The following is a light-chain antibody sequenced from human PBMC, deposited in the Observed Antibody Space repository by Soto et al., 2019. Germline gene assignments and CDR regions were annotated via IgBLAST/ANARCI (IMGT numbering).Light chain of an antibody. CDR2: DVS. J-gene: IGLJ2*01. Sequence: QSALTQPASVSGSPGQSITISCTGTSSDVGYYNYVSWYQQHPGKAPKLMIYDVSNRPSGVSNRFSGSKSGSTASLTISGLQAEDEADYYCSSYTSSTSVVFGGGTKLTVL. V-gene: IGLV2-14*01. CDR1: SSDVGYYNY. CDR3: SSYTSSTSVV.